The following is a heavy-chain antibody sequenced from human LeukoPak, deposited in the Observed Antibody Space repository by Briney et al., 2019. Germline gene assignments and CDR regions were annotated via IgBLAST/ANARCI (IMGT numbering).Heavy chain of an antibody. V-gene: IGHV4-59*01. CDR3: ARFSWYIDY. J-gene: IGHJ4*02. CDR1: GGSISSDY. CDR2: IYYSGST. Sequence: PSETLSLTCTVSGGSISSDYWSWIRQPPGNGLEWIGYIYYSGSTKYIPSLQSRVTMSLDTSKNQFSLKLTSMTAADTAVYYCARFSWYIDYWGQGTLVTVSS.